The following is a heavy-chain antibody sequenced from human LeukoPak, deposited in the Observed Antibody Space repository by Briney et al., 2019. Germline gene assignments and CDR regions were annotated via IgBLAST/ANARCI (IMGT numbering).Heavy chain of an antibody. CDR2: ISAYNDNT. CDR1: GGTFSSYA. D-gene: IGHD3-9*01. Sequence: ASVKVSCKASGGTFSSYAISWVRQAPGQGLEWMGWISAYNDNTNYAQKLQGRVTMTTDTSTSTAYTELRSLRSDDTAVYYCARVHYDILTGYSYFDYWGQGTLVTVSS. J-gene: IGHJ4*02. V-gene: IGHV1-18*01. CDR3: ARVHYDILTGYSYFDY.